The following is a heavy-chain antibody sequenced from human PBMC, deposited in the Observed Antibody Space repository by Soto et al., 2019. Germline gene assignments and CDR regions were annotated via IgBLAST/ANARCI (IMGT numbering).Heavy chain of an antibody. V-gene: IGHV4-59*08. D-gene: IGHD3-10*01. CDR2: IYYRGST. J-gene: IGHJ5*02. CDR1: GGSISSYY. CDR3: ERHGLYGSGSYYNWSDP. Sequence: QVQLQESGPGLVKPSETLSLTCTVSGGSISSYYWSWIRQPPGKGLEWIGYIYYRGSTNYNPSLKSRVTISVDTSKNQFSLKLSSVTAADTAVYYCERHGLYGSGSYYNWSDPWGQGTLVTVSS.